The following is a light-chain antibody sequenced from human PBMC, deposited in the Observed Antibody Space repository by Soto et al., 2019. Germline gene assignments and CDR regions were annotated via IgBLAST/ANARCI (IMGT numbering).Light chain of an antibody. V-gene: IGLV2-23*02. J-gene: IGLJ1*01. CDR3: CSFAGSSTDV. Sequence: QSVLTQPASVSGSPGQSITISCTGTSSDVGSYDLVSWYQHHPGKAPKLMIYEVSKRPSGVSNRFSGSKSDNTASLTISGLQAEDEADYYCCSFAGSSTDVFGTGTKVTVL. CDR2: EVS. CDR1: SSDVGSYDL.